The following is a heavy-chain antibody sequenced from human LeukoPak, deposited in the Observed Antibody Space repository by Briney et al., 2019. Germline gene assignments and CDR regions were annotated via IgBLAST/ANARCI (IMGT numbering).Heavy chain of an antibody. Sequence: GGSLRLSCAASGFTFSSYGIHWVRQAPGKGLEWVAFIRYDGSNKYYADSVKGRFTISRDNSKNTLYLQMNSLRAEDTAVYYCAKDSGTTKNYYYYYYMDVWGKGTTVTVSS. CDR3: AKDSGTTKNYYYYYYMDV. CDR2: IRYDGSNK. CDR1: GFTFSSYG. J-gene: IGHJ6*03. D-gene: IGHD1-1*01. V-gene: IGHV3-30*02.